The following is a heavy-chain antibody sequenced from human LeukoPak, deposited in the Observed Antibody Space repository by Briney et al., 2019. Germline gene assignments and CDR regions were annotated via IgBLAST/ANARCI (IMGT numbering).Heavy chain of an antibody. CDR1: GFTFGDYA. CDR2: TRSKAYGGTT. J-gene: IGHJ4*02. Sequence: GGSLRLSCTASGFTFGDYAMSWVRQAPGKGLEWVGFTRSKAYGGTTEYAASVKGRFTISRDDSKSIAYLQMNSLKTEDTAVYYCTTGGSYLDFDYWGQGTLVTVSS. CDR3: TTGGSYLDFDY. D-gene: IGHD1-26*01. V-gene: IGHV3-49*04.